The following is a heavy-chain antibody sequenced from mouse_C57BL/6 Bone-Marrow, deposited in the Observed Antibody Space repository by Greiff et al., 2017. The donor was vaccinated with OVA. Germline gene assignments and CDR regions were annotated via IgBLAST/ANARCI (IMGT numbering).Heavy chain of an antibody. CDR2: IYPGSGST. J-gene: IGHJ3*01. CDR1: GYTFTSYW. D-gene: IGHD2-2*01. CDR3: ARDGYDGAWFAY. Sequence: QVQLQQPGAELVKPGASVKMSCKASGYTFTSYWITWVKQRPGQGLEWIGDIYPGSGSTNYNEKFKSKATLTVDTSSSTAYMQLSSLTSEDSAVYYGARDGYDGAWFAYRGQGTLVTVSA. V-gene: IGHV1-55*01.